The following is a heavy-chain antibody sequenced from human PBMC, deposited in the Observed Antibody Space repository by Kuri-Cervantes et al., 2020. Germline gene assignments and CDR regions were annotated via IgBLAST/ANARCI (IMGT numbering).Heavy chain of an antibody. CDR3: ACPDILTDGMDV. CDR2: ISYDGSNK. CDR1: GFTFSSYS. J-gene: IGHJ6*02. V-gene: IGHV3-30*03. Sequence: GESLKISCAASGFTFSSYSMNWVRQAPGKGLEWVAVISYDGSNKYYADSVKGRFTISRDNAKNSLYLQMNSLRAEDTAVYYCACPDILTDGMDVWGQGTTVTVSS. D-gene: IGHD3-9*01.